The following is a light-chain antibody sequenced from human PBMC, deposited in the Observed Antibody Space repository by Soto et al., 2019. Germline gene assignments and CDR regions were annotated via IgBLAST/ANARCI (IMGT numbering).Light chain of an antibody. CDR2: EVS. Sequence: QSALTQPASVSGSPGQSITISCTGTSSDVGGYNYVSWYQHQPGKAPQVMIYEVSNRPSGVSNRFSGSKSGNPASLTISGLQAEDEADYYRSSYTISGTHFLCGGGTKLTVL. J-gene: IGLJ2*01. CDR3: SSYTISGTHFL. V-gene: IGLV2-14*01. CDR1: SSDVGGYNY.